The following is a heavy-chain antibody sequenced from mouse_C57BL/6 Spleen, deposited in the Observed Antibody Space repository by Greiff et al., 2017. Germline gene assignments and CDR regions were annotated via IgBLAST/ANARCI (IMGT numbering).Heavy chain of an antibody. J-gene: IGHJ2*01. CDR1: GFTFSSYG. CDR3: ARQNTTVVAPFDY. D-gene: IGHD1-1*01. V-gene: IGHV5-6*01. Sequence: EVQLVESGGDLVKPGGSLKLSCAASGFTFSSYGMSWVRQTPEQRLEWIATISTGGSYTYYPDSMKGRFTISRDNAKNTLYLQMSSLKSEDTAMYYCARQNTTVVAPFDYWGQGTTLTVSS. CDR2: ISTGGSYT.